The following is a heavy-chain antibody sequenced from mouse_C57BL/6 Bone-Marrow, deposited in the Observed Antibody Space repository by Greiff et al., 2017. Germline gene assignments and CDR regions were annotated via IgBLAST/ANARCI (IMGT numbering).Heavy chain of an antibody. CDR1: GYAFSSSW. CDR3: ARILLRRYYAMDY. CDR2: IYPGDGDT. Sequence: VQLVESGPELVKPGASVKISCKASGYAFSSSWMNWVKQRPGKGLEWIGRIYPGDGDTNYNGKFKGKATLTADKSSSTAYMQLSSLTSEDSAVYFCARILLRRYYAMDYWGQGTSVTVSS. J-gene: IGHJ4*01. V-gene: IGHV1-82*01. D-gene: IGHD1-1*01.